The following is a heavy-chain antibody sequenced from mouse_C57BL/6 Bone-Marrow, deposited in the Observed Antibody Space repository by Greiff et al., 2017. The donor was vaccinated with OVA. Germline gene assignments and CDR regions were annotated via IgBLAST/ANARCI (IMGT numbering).Heavy chain of an antibody. CDR2: IYPGSGST. CDR1: GYTFTSYW. V-gene: IGHV1-55*01. Sequence: VQLQQSGAELVKPGASVKMSCKASGYTFTSYWITWVKQRPGQGLEWIGDIYPGSGSTNYNEKFKSKATLTVDTSSSTAYMQLSSLTSEDSAVYYCARSGLRPYAMDYWGQGTSVTVSS. D-gene: IGHD1-2*01. J-gene: IGHJ4*01. CDR3: ARSGLRPYAMDY.